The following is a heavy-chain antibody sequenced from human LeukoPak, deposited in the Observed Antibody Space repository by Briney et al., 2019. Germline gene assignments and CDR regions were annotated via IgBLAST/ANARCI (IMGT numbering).Heavy chain of an antibody. CDR1: GFTFSSYG. J-gene: IGHJ1*01. D-gene: IGHD6-19*01. V-gene: IGHV3-30*02. CDR3: ARGGKKALAGTRSPQYFQH. CDR2: IRYDGSNK. Sequence: GGSLRLSCATSGFTFSSYGMHWVRQAPGKGLEWVTFIRYDGSNKYYADSVKGRFTISRDNSKNTLYLQMNSLRPEDTALYYCARGGKKALAGTRSPQYFQHWGQGTQVTVSS.